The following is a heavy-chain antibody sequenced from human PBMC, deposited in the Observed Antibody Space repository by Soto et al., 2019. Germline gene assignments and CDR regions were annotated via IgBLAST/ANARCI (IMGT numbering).Heavy chain of an antibody. Sequence: ASVKVSCKASGYTFTGYYMHWVRQAPGQGLEWMGWINPNSGGTNYAQKVQGWVTMTRDAPISTAYMELSRLRSDDTAVYYCARAAHYCSSTSCSTDYYYYGMDVWGQGTTVTVSS. CDR1: GYTFTGYY. V-gene: IGHV1-2*04. D-gene: IGHD2-2*01. J-gene: IGHJ6*02. CDR3: ARAAHYCSSTSCSTDYYYYGMDV. CDR2: INPNSGGT.